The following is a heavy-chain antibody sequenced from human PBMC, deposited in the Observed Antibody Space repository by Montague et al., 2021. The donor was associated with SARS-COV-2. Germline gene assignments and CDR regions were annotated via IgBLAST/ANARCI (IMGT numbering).Heavy chain of an antibody. CDR2: VHLSGNT. CDR1: GGSFSGYY. Sequence: SETLSLTCAVSGGSFSGYYWSWIRQPPGKGLEWIGEVHLSGNTNYNPSLKSRVTISVDTSKNQFSLKLSSVTAADTAVYYCSRVNSSSSWGRRPAPVWGKGTTVTVSS. V-gene: IGHV4-34*01. CDR3: SRVNSSSSWGRRPAPV. J-gene: IGHJ6*04. D-gene: IGHD6-6*01.